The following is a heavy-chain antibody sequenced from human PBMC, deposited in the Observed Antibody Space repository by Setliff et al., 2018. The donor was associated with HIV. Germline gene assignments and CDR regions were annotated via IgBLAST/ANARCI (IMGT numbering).Heavy chain of an antibody. CDR2: IFPNLDIP. CDR1: GGTFSSYA. D-gene: IGHD3-16*01. V-gene: IGHV1-69*10. CDR3: ARVTWGPFDF. Sequence: SVKVSCKASGGTFSSYAINWVRQAPGQGLDWMGGIFPNLDIPNYAQKFQGRVTITADESTTAIYMELSGLRSDDTAVYYCARVTWGPFDFWGQGTLVTVSS. J-gene: IGHJ4*02.